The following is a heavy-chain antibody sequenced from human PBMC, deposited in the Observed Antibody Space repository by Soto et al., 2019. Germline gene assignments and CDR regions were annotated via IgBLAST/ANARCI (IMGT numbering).Heavy chain of an antibody. Sequence: QVQLVQSGAEVKKPGSSVKVSCKATGGTFSSYAISRVRQAPVQGLEWMGGIIPIIGTDNYAQKYQGRVTMFADEYTRTDTMEPGSLASDDTVVYSCARGGLYCSSTSCYWKRVWLGRDYYYGMDVWGQGTTVTVSS. CDR3: ARGGLYCSSTSCYWKRVWLGRDYYYGMDV. CDR2: IIPIIGTD. J-gene: IGHJ6*01. D-gene: IGHD2-2*01. CDR1: GGTFSSYA. V-gene: IGHV1-69*01.